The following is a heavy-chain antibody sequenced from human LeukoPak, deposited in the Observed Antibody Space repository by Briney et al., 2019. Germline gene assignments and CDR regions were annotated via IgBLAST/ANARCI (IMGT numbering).Heavy chain of an antibody. CDR3: AREQGMDV. CDR2: ISGSGDNT. Sequence: GGSLRLSCAASGFTFSSYAMSWVRQAPGQVLEWVSGISGSGDNTYYADSVKGRFTIARDNSKNTLYVQVNSLGTEDTAAYYCAREQGMDVWGQGTTVTVSS. CDR1: GFTFSSYA. J-gene: IGHJ6*02. V-gene: IGHV3-23*01.